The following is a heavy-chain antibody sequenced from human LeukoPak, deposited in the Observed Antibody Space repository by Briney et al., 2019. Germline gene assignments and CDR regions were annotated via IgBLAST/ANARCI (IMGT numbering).Heavy chain of an antibody. V-gene: IGHV3-21*01. J-gene: IGHJ4*02. D-gene: IGHD3-10*01. CDR3: ASRGTVREGS. CDR2: ISSGGTYT. CDR1: GFSFSSHT. Sequence: PGGSLRLSCAASGFSFSSHTFNWVRQTPGKGLEWVSSISSGGTYTYYADSVEGRFTVSRDNAKNSLFLQMNSLRAEDTAMYYCASRGTVREGSWGQGTLVTVSS.